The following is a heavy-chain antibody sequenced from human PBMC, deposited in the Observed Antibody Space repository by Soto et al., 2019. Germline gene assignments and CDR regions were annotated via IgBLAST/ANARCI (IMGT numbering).Heavy chain of an antibody. D-gene: IGHD4-4*01. J-gene: IGHJ4*02. Sequence: EVQLLESGGGLVQPGGSLRLSCAASGFTFSSYAMGWVRQAPGEGLEWVSVISGSGATTNYADSVKGRYTISRDNSKNTVYLQMSSLRAEDTAVYYCARGYRVTDGGRYFDYWGQGTLVTVSS. CDR1: GFTFSSYA. CDR3: ARGYRVTDGGRYFDY. CDR2: ISGSGATT. V-gene: IGHV3-23*01.